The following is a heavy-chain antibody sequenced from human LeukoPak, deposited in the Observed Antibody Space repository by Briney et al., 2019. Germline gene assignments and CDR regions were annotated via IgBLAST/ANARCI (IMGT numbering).Heavy chain of an antibody. D-gene: IGHD5-18*01. CDR1: GGTFSSYA. V-gene: IGHV1-69*06. CDR2: IIPIFGTA. CDR3: ARDRVGYSYGPFDY. J-gene: IGHJ4*02. Sequence: SVKVSCKASGGTFSSYAISWVRQAPGQGLEWMGGIIPIFGTANYAQEFQGRVTITADKSTSTAYMELSSLRSEDAAVYYCARDRVGYSYGPFDYWGQGTLVTVSS.